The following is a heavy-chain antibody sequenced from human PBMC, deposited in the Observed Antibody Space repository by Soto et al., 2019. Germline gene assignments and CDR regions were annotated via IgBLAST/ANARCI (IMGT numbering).Heavy chain of an antibody. V-gene: IGHV4-59*01. CDR3: ARGYYYGSGKLDY. D-gene: IGHD3-10*01. Sequence: PSETLSLTCTVSGGSISSYYWSWIRQPPGKGLEWIGYIYYSGSTNYNPSLKSRVTISVDTSKNQFSLKLSSVTAADTAVYYCARGYYYGSGKLDYWGQGTMVTVYS. CDR1: GGSISSYY. CDR2: IYYSGST. J-gene: IGHJ4*02.